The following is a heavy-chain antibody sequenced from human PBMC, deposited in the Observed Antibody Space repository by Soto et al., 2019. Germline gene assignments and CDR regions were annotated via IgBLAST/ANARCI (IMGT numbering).Heavy chain of an antibody. CDR1: GFTFDDNA. J-gene: IGHJ4*02. D-gene: IGHD3-16*01. V-gene: IGHV3-9*01. CDR3: AISQDRGGRTTFIY. CDR2: INWKSDI. Sequence: SGGSLRLSCAVSGFTFDDNAMHWVRQAPEKGLEWVSGINWKSDIGYADSVKGRFTISRDNAENSLYLQMNSLRAEDTALYYLAISQDRGGRTTFIYWGQGTQVTVSS.